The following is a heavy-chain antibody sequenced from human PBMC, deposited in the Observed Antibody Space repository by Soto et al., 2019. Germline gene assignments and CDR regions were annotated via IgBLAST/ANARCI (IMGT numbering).Heavy chain of an antibody. J-gene: IGHJ4*02. V-gene: IGHV3-21*04. Sequence: PGGSLRLSCAASGFTFSSYSMNWVRQAPGKGLEWVSSISSSSSYIYYADSVKGRFTISRDNAKNSLYMELSSLSSEDTALFYCARVDSSGYLGMYYFDNWGQGTQVTVSS. CDR3: ARVDSSGYLGMYYFDN. D-gene: IGHD3-22*01. CDR2: ISSSSSYI. CDR1: GFTFSSYS.